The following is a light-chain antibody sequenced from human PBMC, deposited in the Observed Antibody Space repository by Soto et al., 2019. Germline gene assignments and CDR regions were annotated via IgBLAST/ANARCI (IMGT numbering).Light chain of an antibody. CDR3: QSYASSLSVWV. CDR2: GNS. V-gene: IGLV1-40*01. Sequence: QSVLTQPPSVSGAPGQRVTISCTGSSSNIGAGYDVHWYQQLPGTAPKLLIYGNSNRPSGVPDRFSGSKSGTCASLAISGLQAEDEAEYYCQSYASSLSVWVFGGGTKLTVL. J-gene: IGLJ3*02. CDR1: SSNIGAGYD.